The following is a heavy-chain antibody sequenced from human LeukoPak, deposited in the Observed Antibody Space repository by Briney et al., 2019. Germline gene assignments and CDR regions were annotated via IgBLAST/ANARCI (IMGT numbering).Heavy chain of an antibody. D-gene: IGHD4-17*01. CDR2: LWYDGSSK. Sequence: GGSLRLSCAASGFIFSNYAMHWVRQAPGKGLEWVAVLWYDGSSKLYAASVKGRFSISRDDFKNTLFLQMNSLRAEDTAVCYCAKDLDWGYRYGDYPAGFDSWGQGTLVTVSS. V-gene: IGHV3-33*06. CDR1: GFIFSNYA. CDR3: AKDLDWGYRYGDYPAGFDS. J-gene: IGHJ4*02.